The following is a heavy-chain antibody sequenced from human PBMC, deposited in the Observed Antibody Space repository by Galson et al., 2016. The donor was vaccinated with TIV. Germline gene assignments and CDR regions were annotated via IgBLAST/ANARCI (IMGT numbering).Heavy chain of an antibody. V-gene: IGHV1-69*13. CDR2: TIPVYDST. J-gene: IGHJ3*02. D-gene: IGHD3-10*01. CDR1: GVTFYSYA. Sequence: SVKVSCKASGVTFYSYAFTWIRQAPGQGLEWMGGTIPVYDSTIYAQKFQGRATITADRSTDTTHLELSSLNSEDAAIYYCARGSPYGSSSPGIFDIWGQGTQVTVSS. CDR3: ARGSPYGSSSPGIFDI.